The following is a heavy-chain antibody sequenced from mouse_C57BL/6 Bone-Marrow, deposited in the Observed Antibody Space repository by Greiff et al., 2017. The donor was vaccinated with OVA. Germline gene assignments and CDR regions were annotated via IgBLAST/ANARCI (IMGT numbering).Heavy chain of an antibody. CDR3: ARTGAYDYDRGGWYFDV. CDR1: GYTFTSYW. CDR2: IDPSDSET. V-gene: IGHV1-52*01. D-gene: IGHD2-4*01. Sequence: VQLQQPGAELVRPGSSVKLSCKASGYTFTSYWMHWVKQRPIQGLEWIGNIDPSDSETHYNQKFKDKATLTVDKSSSTAYMQLSSLTSEDSAVYYCARTGAYDYDRGGWYFDVWGTGTTVTVSS. J-gene: IGHJ1*03.